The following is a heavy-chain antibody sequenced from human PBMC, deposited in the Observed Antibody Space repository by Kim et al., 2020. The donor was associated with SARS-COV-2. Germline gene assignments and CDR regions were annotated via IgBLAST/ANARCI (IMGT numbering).Heavy chain of an antibody. Sequence: GGSLRLSCAASGFTFSSYSMNWVRQAPGKGLEWVSSISSSSSYIYYADSVKGRFTISRDNAKNSLYLQMNSLRAEDTAVYYCARLYGSGSYPQSLYYYYGMDVWGQGTTVTVSS. CDR2: ISSSSSYI. J-gene: IGHJ6*02. CDR1: GFTFSSYS. CDR3: ARLYGSGSYPQSLYYYYGMDV. D-gene: IGHD3-10*01. V-gene: IGHV3-21*01.